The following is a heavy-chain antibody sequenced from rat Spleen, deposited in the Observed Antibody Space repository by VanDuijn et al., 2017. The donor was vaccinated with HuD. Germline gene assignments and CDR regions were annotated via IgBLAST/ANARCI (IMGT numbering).Heavy chain of an antibody. J-gene: IGHJ2*01. CDR2: ISSGGVDT. Sequence: EVQLVESWGGLVQPGRSMKLSCAALGFTFTNFHLAWVRQAPTKGLEWVASISSGGVDTYYRDSVKGRFTISRDIAKSTLSLQMDSLRSEDTATYYCARRHYGYTDYFDYWGQGVMVTVSS. CDR3: ARRHYGYTDYFDY. D-gene: IGHD1-9*01. V-gene: IGHV5-25*01. CDR1: GFTFTNFH.